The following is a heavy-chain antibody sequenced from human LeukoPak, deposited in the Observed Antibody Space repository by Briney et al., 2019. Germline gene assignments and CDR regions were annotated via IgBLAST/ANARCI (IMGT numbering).Heavy chain of an antibody. V-gene: IGHV3-7*01. D-gene: IGHD3-10*01. CDR1: GFTFSNYW. CDR3: ARGGHRQKEF. J-gene: IGHJ4*02. CDR2: IKPDGSDR. Sequence: GGSLRLSCAASGFTFSNYWMTWVRQSPGKGLEWVAIIKPDGSDRYSVDSEKGCFTVSRDNAKNSLYLQMSSLRAEDTAVYYCARGGHRQKEFWGQGTLVTVSS.